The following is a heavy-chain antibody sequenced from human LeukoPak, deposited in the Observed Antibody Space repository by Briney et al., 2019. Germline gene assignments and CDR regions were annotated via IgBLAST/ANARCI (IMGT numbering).Heavy chain of an antibody. J-gene: IGHJ4*02. V-gene: IGHV3-30*18. Sequence: GGSLRLSCAASGFTFNRYWMSWVRQAPGKGLEWVAVISYDGSNKYYADSLKGRFTISRDNSKSTLYLQMNSLRPEDTAVYYCAKATGSGYDLGIYYFDYWGLGTLVTVSS. D-gene: IGHD5-12*01. CDR3: AKATGSGYDLGIYYFDY. CDR1: GFTFNRYW. CDR2: ISYDGSNK.